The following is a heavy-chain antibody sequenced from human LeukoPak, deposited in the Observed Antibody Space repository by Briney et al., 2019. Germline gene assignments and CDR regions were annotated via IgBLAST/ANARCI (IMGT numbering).Heavy chain of an antibody. D-gene: IGHD1-14*01. CDR3: ASRNSPYYYFDY. Sequence: GGSLRLSCAASGFTFSDYFMSWIRQAPGKGLEWVSYISTSGSTIYYADSVKGRSTISRDNAKNSLYLQMNSLRAEDTAVYYCASRNSPYYYFDYWGQGTLVTVSS. CDR1: GFTFSDYF. V-gene: IGHV3-11*04. CDR2: ISTSGSTI. J-gene: IGHJ4*02.